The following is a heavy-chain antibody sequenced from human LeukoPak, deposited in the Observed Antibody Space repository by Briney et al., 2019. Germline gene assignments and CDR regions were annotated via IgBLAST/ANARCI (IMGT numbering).Heavy chain of an antibody. CDR3: ARDPYNGNYGDSYYYFMDA. Sequence: GGSLRLSCAASGFTFSDNYMSWIRQAPGKGLEWVSYISSSGSIYYADSVKGRFTISRDNAKNSLSLQMNSLRAEDTAVYYCARDPYNGNYGDSYYYFMDAWGKGTTVTISS. J-gene: IGHJ6*03. D-gene: IGHD1-26*01. CDR1: GFTFSDNY. V-gene: IGHV3-11*04. CDR2: ISSSGSI.